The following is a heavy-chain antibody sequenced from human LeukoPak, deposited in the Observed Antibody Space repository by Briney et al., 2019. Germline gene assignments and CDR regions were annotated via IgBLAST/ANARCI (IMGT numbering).Heavy chain of an antibody. CDR1: GFTFSSYG. CDR2: ISYDGSNK. V-gene: IGHV3-30*18. CDR3: AKDLAASPDYYDSSGFFDY. Sequence: SGGSLRLSCAASGFTFSSYGMHWVRQAPGEGLEWVAVISYDGSNKYYADSVKGRFTISRDNSKNTLYLQMNSLRAEDTAVYYCAKDLAASPDYYDSSGFFDYWGQGTLVTVSS. J-gene: IGHJ4*02. D-gene: IGHD3-22*01.